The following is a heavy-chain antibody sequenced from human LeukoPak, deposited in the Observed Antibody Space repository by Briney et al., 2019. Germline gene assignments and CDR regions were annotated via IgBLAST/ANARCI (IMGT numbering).Heavy chain of an antibody. Sequence: AAVKVSCKASGYKFTGYYMHWVLQAPGQGLEWVGIINPSTGTTNFAQNFQGRVSMTRDLTTTTVYMNMSKLTSGDTAIYFCARSGAGRSSWFDPWGPGTLVTVSS. CDR2: INPSTGTT. D-gene: IGHD4-17*01. CDR1: GYKFTGYY. CDR3: ARSGAGRSSWFDP. J-gene: IGHJ5*02. V-gene: IGHV1-46*01.